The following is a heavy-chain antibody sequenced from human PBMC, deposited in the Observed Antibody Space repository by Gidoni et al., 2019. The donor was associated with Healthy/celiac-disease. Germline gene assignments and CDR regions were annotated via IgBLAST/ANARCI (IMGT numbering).Heavy chain of an antibody. V-gene: IGHV4-34*01. CDR3: ARGRYHDSSGFPY. CDR1: GPSFSGCY. D-gene: IGHD3-22*01. J-gene: IGHJ4*02. Sequence: QVQLQQWGAGLLKPSETLSLTCAMSGPSFSGCYWRWIRQSPGRGLEWIAEITHTGSTNYKPSLRSRVTRSVDASKNQFSLQLRSVTAADTAVYYCARGRYHDSSGFPYWGQGTLVTVSS. CDR2: ITHTGST.